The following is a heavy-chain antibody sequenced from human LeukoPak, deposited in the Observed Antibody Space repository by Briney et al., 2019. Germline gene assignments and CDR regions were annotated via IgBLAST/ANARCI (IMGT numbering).Heavy chain of an antibody. Sequence: PSETLSLTCAVSGGSISSSNWWSWVRQPPGKGLEWIGEIYHSGSTNYNPSLKSRVTISVDTSKNQFSLRLSSVTAADTAVYYCARVDCSSTSCYFDYWGQGTLVTVSS. CDR1: GGSISSSNW. CDR3: ARVDCSSTSCYFDY. D-gene: IGHD2-2*01. CDR2: IYHSGST. V-gene: IGHV4-4*02. J-gene: IGHJ4*02.